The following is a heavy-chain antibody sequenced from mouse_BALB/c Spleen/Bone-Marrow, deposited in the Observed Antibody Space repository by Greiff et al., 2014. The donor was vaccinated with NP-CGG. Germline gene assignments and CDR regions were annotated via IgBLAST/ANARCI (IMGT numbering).Heavy chain of an antibody. Sequence: EVQLQESGGGLVKPGGSLKLSCAASGSTFSDYYIYWLRQTPEKRLEWVATTSDGGNYSYYPDSVKGRFTISRDNARNNLYLQMSSLKSEDTAMYYCARSRMRYGAMDYWGQGTSVTVFS. CDR1: GSTFSDYY. D-gene: IGHD2-10*02. CDR3: ARSRMRYGAMDY. V-gene: IGHV5-4*02. J-gene: IGHJ4*01. CDR2: TSDGGNYS.